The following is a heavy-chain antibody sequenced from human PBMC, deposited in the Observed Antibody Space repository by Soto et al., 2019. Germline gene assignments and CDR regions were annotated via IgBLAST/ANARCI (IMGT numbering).Heavy chain of an antibody. CDR1: GFTFSNAW. Sequence: GGSLRLSCAASGFTFSNAWMSWVRQAPGKGLEWVGRIKSKTDGGTTDYAAPVKGRFTISRDDSKNTLYLQMNSLKTEDTAVYYCTTGPVDTAMDPFDYWGQGTLVTVSS. CDR2: IKSKTDGGTT. J-gene: IGHJ4*02. CDR3: TTGPVDTAMDPFDY. D-gene: IGHD5-18*01. V-gene: IGHV3-15*01.